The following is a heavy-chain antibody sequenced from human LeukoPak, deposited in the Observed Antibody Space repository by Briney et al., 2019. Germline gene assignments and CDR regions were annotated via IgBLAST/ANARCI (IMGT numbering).Heavy chain of an antibody. J-gene: IGHJ4*02. CDR3: AKDAGNSGLC. CDR1: GFTFSNYG. Sequence: GRSLRLSCAASGFTFSNYGMHWVRQAPGKGLEWVAVISYDGSNKYYADSVKGRFTISRDNSKNTLYLQMNSLRAEDTAVYYCAKDAGNSGLCWGQGTLVTVSS. CDR2: ISYDGSNK. V-gene: IGHV3-30*18. D-gene: IGHD5-12*01.